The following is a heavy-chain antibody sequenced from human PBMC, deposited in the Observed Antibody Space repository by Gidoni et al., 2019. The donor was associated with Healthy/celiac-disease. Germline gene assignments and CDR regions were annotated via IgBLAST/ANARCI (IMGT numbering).Heavy chain of an antibody. CDR1: GGSISSGSYS. CDR2: IYYRGST. D-gene: IGHD2-2*02. V-gene: IGHV4-31*03. Sequence: QVQLQESGPGLVKPSQTLSLTCTVSGGSISSGSYSWSWIRQHPGKGLEWIGYIYYRGSTYYNPSLKSRVTISVDTSKNQFSLKLSSVTAADTAVYYCARRRPYCSSTSCYTSVFYFAFDIWGQGTMVTVSS. CDR3: ARRRPYCSSTSCYTSVFYFAFDI. J-gene: IGHJ3*02.